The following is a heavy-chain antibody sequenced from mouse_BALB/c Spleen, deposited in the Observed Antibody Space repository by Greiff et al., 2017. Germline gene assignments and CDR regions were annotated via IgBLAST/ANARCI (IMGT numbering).Heavy chain of an antibody. J-gene: IGHJ3*01. CDR1: GYTFTSYW. D-gene: IGHD1-1*01. V-gene: IGHV1-5*01. CDR2: IYPGNSDT. Sequence: VQLQQSGTVLARPGASVKMSCKASGYTFTSYWMHWVKQRPGQGLEWIGAIYPGNSDTSYNQKFKGKAKLTAVTSTSTAYMELSSLTNEDSAVYDCTRGVTTVVAPFAYWGQGTLVTVSA. CDR3: TRGVTTVVAPFAY.